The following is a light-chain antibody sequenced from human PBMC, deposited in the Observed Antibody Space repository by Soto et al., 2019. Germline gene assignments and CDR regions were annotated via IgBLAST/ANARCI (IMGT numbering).Light chain of an antibody. CDR2: AAT. Sequence: DIQMTQSPSSLSASIEDRVTITCLASQRISSYLNLYKQKPGKAPKLLIYAATSLQSGVPSRFSGSGSGTDFTLTISSLQPEDFATYYCQPSYSTPWTFGQGTTGDI. CDR3: QPSYSTPWT. J-gene: IGKJ1*01. V-gene: IGKV1-39*01. CDR1: QRISSY.